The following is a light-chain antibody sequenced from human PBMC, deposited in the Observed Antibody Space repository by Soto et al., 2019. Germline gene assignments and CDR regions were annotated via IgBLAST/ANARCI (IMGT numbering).Light chain of an antibody. V-gene: IGLV1-47*01. J-gene: IGLJ7*01. CDR3: AAWDDSLSGPV. Sequence: QSALTQPPSASGTPGQRVTISCSGSSSNIGSNYVYWYQQLPGMAPKLLIYRNNQRPSGVPDRFSGSKSGTSASLAISGLRSEDEADYYCAAWDDSLSGPVFGGGTQLTVL. CDR2: RNN. CDR1: SSNIGSNY.